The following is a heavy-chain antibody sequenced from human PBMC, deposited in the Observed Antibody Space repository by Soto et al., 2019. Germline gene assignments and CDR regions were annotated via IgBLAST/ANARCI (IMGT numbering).Heavy chain of an antibody. V-gene: IGHV4-34*01. CDR1: GGSFSGYY. CDR2: IDHSGST. J-gene: IGHJ5*02. Sequence: PSETLSLTCAVYGGSFSGYYWSWIRQPPGKGLEWIGEIDHSGSTNYNPSLKSRVTISVDTSKNQFSLKLSSVTAADTAVYYCARLSRIMITFGGVIGWFDPSGQGSLVTVSS. CDR3: ARLSRIMITFGGVIGWFDP. D-gene: IGHD3-16*01.